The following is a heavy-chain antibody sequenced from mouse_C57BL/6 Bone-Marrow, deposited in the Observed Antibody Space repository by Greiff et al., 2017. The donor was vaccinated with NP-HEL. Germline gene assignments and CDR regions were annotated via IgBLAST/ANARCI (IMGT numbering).Heavy chain of an antibody. J-gene: IGHJ4*01. Sequence: VQLQQSGPELVKPGASVKISCKASGYTFTDYNMNWVKQSTGKSLEWIGVINPNYGTTSYNQKFKGKATLTVDQSSSTAYMQLSSLTSEDSAVYYYASQGDYGSVDAMDYWGQGTSVTVSS. CDR3: ASQGDYGSVDAMDY. CDR2: INPNYGTT. V-gene: IGHV1-39*01. CDR1: GYTFTDYN. D-gene: IGHD1-1*01.